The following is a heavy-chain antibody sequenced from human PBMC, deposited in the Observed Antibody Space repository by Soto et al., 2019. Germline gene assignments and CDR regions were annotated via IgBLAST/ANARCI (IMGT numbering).Heavy chain of an antibody. CDR2: ISAYNGNT. D-gene: IGHD2-15*01. J-gene: IGHJ4*02. Sequence: ASVKVSCKASGYTFTSYGISWVRQAPGQGLEWMGWISAYNGNTNYAQKLQGRVTMTTDTSTSTAYMELRSLRSDDTAVYYCARDPDFGGYCSGGSCYDLDYWGQGTLVTVSS. CDR3: ARDPDFGGYCSGGSCYDLDY. CDR1: GYTFTSYG. V-gene: IGHV1-18*01.